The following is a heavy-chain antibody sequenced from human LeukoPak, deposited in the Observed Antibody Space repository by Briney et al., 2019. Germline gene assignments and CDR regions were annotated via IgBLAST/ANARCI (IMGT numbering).Heavy chain of an antibody. D-gene: IGHD2-15*01. CDR2: ISASSSYI. CDR3: ARDRCTGGSCYTDY. V-gene: IGHV3-21*01. J-gene: IGHJ4*02. Sequence: GGSLRLSCAASGFTFSSSSMKWVRQAPGKGLEWVSSISASSSYIRYADSVKGRFTISRDNAKNSLYLQMNSLRAEDTAAYYCARDRCTGGSCYTDYWGQGTLVTVSS. CDR1: GFTFSSSS.